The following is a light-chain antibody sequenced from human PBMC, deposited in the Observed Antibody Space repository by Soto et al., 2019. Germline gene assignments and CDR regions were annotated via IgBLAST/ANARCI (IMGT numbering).Light chain of an antibody. V-gene: IGLV2-8*02. Sequence: QSALTQPPSASRSPGQSVTISCTGTSSDVGGYNFVSWYQQHPGKAPKLMIYEVSERHSGVPDRFSGSKSGNTASLTVSGRQAEDEADYYFSSYAGSNIVVFGGGTQLTVL. CDR1: SSDVGGYNF. CDR3: SSYAGSNIVV. CDR2: EVS. J-gene: IGLJ2*01.